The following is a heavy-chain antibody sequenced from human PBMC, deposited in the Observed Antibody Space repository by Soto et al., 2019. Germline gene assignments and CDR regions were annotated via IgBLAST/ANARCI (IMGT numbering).Heavy chain of an antibody. V-gene: IGHV1-24*01. CDR2: FDPEDGET. J-gene: IGHJ4*02. CDR3: ATGGYSGYDERPFDY. Sequence: EVPVKVSCKVSGYTHTGISMHSVQQDPGKGLEWMGGFDPEDGETIYAQKFQGRVTMTEVTSTDTAYMELSSLRSEDTAVYYCATGGYSGYDERPFDYWGQGSLVIVSS. CDR1: GYTHTGIS. D-gene: IGHD5-12*01.